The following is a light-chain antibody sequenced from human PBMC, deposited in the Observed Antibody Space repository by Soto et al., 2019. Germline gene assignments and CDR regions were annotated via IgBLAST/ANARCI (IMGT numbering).Light chain of an antibody. V-gene: IGKV1-9*01. CDR1: QDIKTY. J-gene: IGKJ3*01. CDR3: QHHNDSPTFT. CDR2: GTS. Sequence: IQLTQSPSSLSPSVGHRASITCRASQDIKTYSAWYQQKQGKAPKLLISGTSTLKSGVPERFNGSGSGTDFTLTISRLQPEDFATYYCQHHNDSPTFTFGPGTKV.